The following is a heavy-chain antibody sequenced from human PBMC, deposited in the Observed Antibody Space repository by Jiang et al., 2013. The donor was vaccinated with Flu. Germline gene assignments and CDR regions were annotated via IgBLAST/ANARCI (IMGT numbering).Heavy chain of an antibody. CDR1: GDSVSSNSAA. Sequence: SQTLSLTCAISGDSVSSNSAAWNWIRQSPSRGLEWLGRTYYRSKWFYDYALSVKSRIIINPDTSKNQFSLQLNSMTPDDTAVYYCARDSVAGNFLHYWGQGVLVTVSS. CDR3: ARDSVAGNFLHY. V-gene: IGHV6-1*01. CDR2: TYYRSKWFY. D-gene: IGHD6-19*01. J-gene: IGHJ4*02.